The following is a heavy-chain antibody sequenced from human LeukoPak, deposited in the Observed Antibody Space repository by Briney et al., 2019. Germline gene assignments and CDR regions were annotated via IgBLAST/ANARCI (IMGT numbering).Heavy chain of an antibody. CDR2: ISADNGAT. CDR1: DYTFDSYG. CDR3: VTPLPHYCSGTNYPLRY. V-gene: IGHV1-18*01. Sequence: GASVKVSCKASDYTFDSYGITWVRQAPGQRLEWLGWISADNGATDFGQKVQGRVTLTTDTSTNTAYMELRSLRSDDTAVYYCVTPLPHYCSGTNYPLRYWGQGTLVTVSS. D-gene: IGHD4/OR15-4a*01. J-gene: IGHJ4*02.